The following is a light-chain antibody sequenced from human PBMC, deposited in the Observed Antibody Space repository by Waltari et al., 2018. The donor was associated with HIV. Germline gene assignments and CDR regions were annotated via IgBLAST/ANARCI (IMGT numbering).Light chain of an antibody. CDR1: QSVLYSSNNKNY. CDR3: QQYYSTPYT. Sequence: DIVMTQSPDYLAVSLGERATINCKSSQSVLYSSNNKNYLAWYQQKHGQPPKLLIYWASTRESGVPDRFSGSGSGTDFTLTISSLQAEDVAVYYCQQYYSTPYTFGQGTKLEIK. J-gene: IGKJ2*01. V-gene: IGKV4-1*01. CDR2: WAS.